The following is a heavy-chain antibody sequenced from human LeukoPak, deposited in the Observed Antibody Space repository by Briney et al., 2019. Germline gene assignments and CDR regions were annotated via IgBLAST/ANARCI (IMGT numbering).Heavy chain of an antibody. CDR3: ARLSPQNYDILTGYPYYFDY. CDR2: IYSGGST. V-gene: IGHV3-53*01. CDR1: GFTVSSNY. D-gene: IGHD3-9*01. Sequence: GGSLRLSCAASGFTVSSNYMSWVRQAPGKGLEWVSVIYSGGSTYYADSVKGRFTISRDNSKNTLYLQMNSLRAEDTAVYYCARLSPQNYDILTGYPYYFDYWGQGTLVTASS. J-gene: IGHJ4*02.